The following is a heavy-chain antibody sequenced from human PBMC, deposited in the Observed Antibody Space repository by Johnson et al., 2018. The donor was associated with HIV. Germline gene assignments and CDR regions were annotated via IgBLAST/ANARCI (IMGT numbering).Heavy chain of an antibody. Sequence: QMQLVESGGGVVQPGRSLRISCAASGFTFGSYGMHWVRQAPGKGLEWVAVISYDGSNKYSADSVKGRFTISRDDSKNTLYLQMNSLIPEDTAVYYCARVRRSGWYDIAGFDICGHGTMVTVSS. D-gene: IGHD6-19*01. CDR1: GFTFGSYG. CDR3: ARVRRSGWYDIAGFDI. V-gene: IGHV3-30*03. CDR2: ISYDGSNK. J-gene: IGHJ3*02.